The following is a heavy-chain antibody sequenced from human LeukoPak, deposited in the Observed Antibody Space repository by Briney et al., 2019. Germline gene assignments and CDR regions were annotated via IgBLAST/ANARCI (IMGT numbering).Heavy chain of an antibody. J-gene: IGHJ4*02. V-gene: IGHV3-30*02. CDR2: IRYDGSNK. CDR3: AKDTYNFVAAAGAPFDY. CDR1: GFTFSSYG. D-gene: IGHD6-13*01. Sequence: SGGSLRLSCAASGFTFSSYGMHWVRQAPGKGLEWVAFIRYDGSNKYYADSVKGRFTISRDNSKNTLYLQMNSLRAEDTAVYYCAKDTYNFVAAAGAPFDYWGQGTLVTVSS.